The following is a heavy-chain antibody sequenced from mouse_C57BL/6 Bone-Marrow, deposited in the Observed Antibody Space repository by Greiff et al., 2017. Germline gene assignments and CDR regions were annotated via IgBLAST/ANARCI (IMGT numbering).Heavy chain of an antibody. Sequence: QVQLQQPGAELVMPGASVKLSCKASGYTFTSYWMHWVKQRPGQGLEWIGEIDPSDSYTNYNQKFKGKSTLTVDKSSSTAYMQLRSLTSEDSAVYYCAIYDYDRRSYAMDYWGQGTSVTVSS. CDR3: AIYDYDRRSYAMDY. CDR2: IDPSDSYT. CDR1: GYTFTSYW. J-gene: IGHJ4*01. D-gene: IGHD2-4*01. V-gene: IGHV1-69*01.